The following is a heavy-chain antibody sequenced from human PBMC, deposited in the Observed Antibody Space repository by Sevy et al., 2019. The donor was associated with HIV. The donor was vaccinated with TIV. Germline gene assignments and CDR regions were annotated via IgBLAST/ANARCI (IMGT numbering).Heavy chain of an antibody. D-gene: IGHD4-17*01. CDR3: AKDATNNYYGRVDYFDY. V-gene: IGHV3-30*18. CDR1: GFTFSSYG. CDR2: ISYDGSNK. Sequence: GGSLRLSCAASGFTFSSYGMHWVRQAPGKGLEWVAVISYDGSNKYYADSVKGRFTISRDKSQNTLYLQMNSLRAEDTAVYYCAKDATNNYYGRVDYFDYWGQGTLVTVSS. J-gene: IGHJ4*02.